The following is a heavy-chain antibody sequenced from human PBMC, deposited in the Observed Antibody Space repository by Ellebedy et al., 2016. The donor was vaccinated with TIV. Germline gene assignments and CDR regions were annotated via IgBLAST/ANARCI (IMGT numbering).Heavy chain of an antibody. CDR3: AVQVIAATPGRLDS. CDR1: GGSISSGGHY. V-gene: IGHV4-31*03. CDR2: IYHSGNT. J-gene: IGHJ4*02. D-gene: IGHD2-15*01. Sequence: MPSETLSLTCTVSGGSISSGGHYWNWVRQHPGKGLEWIGYIYHSGNTYYNPSLMSRLSMSIDTSKNLFSLKLNSLTAADTAVYFCAVQVIAATPGRLDSWGQGTLVSVSS.